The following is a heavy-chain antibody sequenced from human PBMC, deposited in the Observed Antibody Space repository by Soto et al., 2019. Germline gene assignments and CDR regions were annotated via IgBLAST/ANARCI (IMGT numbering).Heavy chain of an antibody. CDR3: TRDPEEWELLGAFDI. D-gene: IGHD1-26*01. CDR2: IRSKAYGGTT. V-gene: IGHV3-49*04. J-gene: IGHJ3*02. Sequence: GGSLRLSCTASGFTFGDYAMSWVRQAPGKGLEWVGFIRSKAYGGTTEYAASVKGRFTISRDDSKSIAYLQMNSLKTEDTAVYYCTRDPEEWELLGAFDIWGQGTMVTVS. CDR1: GFTFGDYA.